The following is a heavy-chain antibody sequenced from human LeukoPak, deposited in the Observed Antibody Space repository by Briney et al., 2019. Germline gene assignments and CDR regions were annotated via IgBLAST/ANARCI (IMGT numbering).Heavy chain of an antibody. CDR2: IYHSGST. J-gene: IGHJ4*02. CDR1: GYSISSGYY. D-gene: IGHD6-13*01. V-gene: IGHV4-38-2*02. Sequence: SETLSLTCTVSGYSISSGYYWGWIRQPPGKGLEWIGTIYHSGSTYYNPSLKSRVTISVDTSKNQFSLKLSSVTAADTAVYYCARDPGIAAAGTKWGQGTLVTVSS. CDR3: ARDPGIAAAGTK.